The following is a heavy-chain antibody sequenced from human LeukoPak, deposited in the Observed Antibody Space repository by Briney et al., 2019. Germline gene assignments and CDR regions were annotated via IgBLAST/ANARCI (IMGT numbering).Heavy chain of an antibody. Sequence: GGSLRLSCAASGFTFSSYGMNWVRQAPGKGPEWVSSITSSSSYIYYADSVKGRFTISRDNAKNSLYLQMNSLRAEDTAVYYCARHVVGVGFDYWGQGTLVTVSS. J-gene: IGHJ4*02. D-gene: IGHD3-22*01. CDR1: GFTFSSYG. V-gene: IGHV3-21*01. CDR2: ITSSSSYI. CDR3: ARHVVGVGFDY.